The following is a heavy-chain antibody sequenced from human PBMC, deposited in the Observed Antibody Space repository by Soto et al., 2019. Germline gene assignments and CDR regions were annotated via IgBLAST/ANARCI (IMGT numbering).Heavy chain of an antibody. J-gene: IGHJ6*03. CDR3: AMREEYCSSTSCLFYYYYYMDV. Sequence: SETLSLTCTVSGGSISSGGYYWSWIRQHPXXXLEWIGYIYYSGSTYYNPSLKSRVTISVDTSKNQFSLKLSSVTAADTAVYYCAMREEYCSSTSCLFYYYYYMDVWGKGTTVTVSS. CDR1: GGSISSGGYY. CDR2: IYYSGST. D-gene: IGHD2-2*01. V-gene: IGHV4-31*03.